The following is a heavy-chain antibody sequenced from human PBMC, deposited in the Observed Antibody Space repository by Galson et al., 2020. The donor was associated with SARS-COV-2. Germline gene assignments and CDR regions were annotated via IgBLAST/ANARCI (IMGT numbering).Heavy chain of an antibody. D-gene: IGHD3-10*01. CDR2: ISAFNGNT. CDR1: GYTFNTYG. J-gene: IGHJ4*02. Sequence: ASVTVSCKASGYTFNTYGVTWVRQAPGQGLEWVGWISAFNGNTNSAQKLQGRVTMTTDTSTSTAYMELRRLKPDDPAVYYCARLLGSGSYIDYWGQGTLVTVSS. CDR3: ARLLGSGSYIDY. V-gene: IGHV1-18*01.